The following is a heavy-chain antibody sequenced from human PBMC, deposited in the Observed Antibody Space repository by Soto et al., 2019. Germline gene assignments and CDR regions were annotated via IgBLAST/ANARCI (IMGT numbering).Heavy chain of an antibody. CDR1: GYTFTRYY. CDR2: INPSGGST. CDR3: AMRLGSTRGPIDY. Sequence: ASVKGNCTASGYTFTRYYMHWVRQAPGQGLEWMGIINPSGGSTSYAQKFQVRVTMTRDTSTSTVYMELSSLRSEDTAVYYCAMRLGSTRGPIDYWGQGTLVTVSS. V-gene: IGHV1-46*01. J-gene: IGHJ4*02. D-gene: IGHD2-2*01.